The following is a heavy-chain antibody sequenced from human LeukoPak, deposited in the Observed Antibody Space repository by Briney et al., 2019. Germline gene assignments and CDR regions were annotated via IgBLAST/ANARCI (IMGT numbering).Heavy chain of an antibody. CDR3: ARIGYSSSSLDF. V-gene: IGHV3-7*03. D-gene: IGHD6-6*01. CDR2: IKQDGSVK. Sequence: GGSLRLSCTASGFTFSSYWMTWVRQAPGKGLEWVANIKQDGSVKYYVDSVKGRFTISRDNAKNSLYLQMISLRAEDTAVYKCARIGYSSSSLDFWGRGTLVTVSS. J-gene: IGHJ4*02. CDR1: GFTFSSYW.